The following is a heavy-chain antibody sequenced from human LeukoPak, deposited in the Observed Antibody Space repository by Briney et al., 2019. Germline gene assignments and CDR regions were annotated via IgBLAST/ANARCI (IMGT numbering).Heavy chain of an antibody. CDR3: ARVFPTQYYYDSSGYLDY. D-gene: IGHD3-22*01. Sequence: GGSLRLSCAASGFTVSSNYMSWVRQAPGKGLGGVSVIYSGGSTYHADSVKGRFTISRDNSKNTLYLQMNSLRAEDTAVYYCARVFPTQYYYDSSGYLDYWGQGTLVTVSS. V-gene: IGHV3-53*01. CDR2: IYSGGST. J-gene: IGHJ4*02. CDR1: GFTVSSNY.